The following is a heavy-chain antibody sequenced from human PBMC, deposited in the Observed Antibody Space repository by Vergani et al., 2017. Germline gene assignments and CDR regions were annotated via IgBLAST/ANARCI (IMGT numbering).Heavy chain of an antibody. Sequence: QVQLVQSGAEVKKPGASVKVSCKASGYTFTGYYMHWVRQAPGQGLEWMGWINPNSGGTNYAQKFQGSVTMTRDTSISTVYMELSRLRSDDTAVYYCARDRKMPEDRMATINWFDPWGQGTLVTVSS. J-gene: IGHJ5*02. V-gene: IGHV1-2*02. CDR1: GYTFTGYY. CDR3: ARDRKMPEDRMATINWFDP. D-gene: IGHD5-12*01. CDR2: INPNSGGT.